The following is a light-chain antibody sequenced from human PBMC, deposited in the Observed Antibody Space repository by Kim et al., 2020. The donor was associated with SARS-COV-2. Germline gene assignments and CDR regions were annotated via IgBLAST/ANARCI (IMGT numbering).Light chain of an antibody. Sequence: QSVLTQPPSASGTPGQRVTISCSGSSSNIGSNSVYWYQQLPGTAPKLLIYRNNQRPSGVPDRFSGSKSGTSASLAISGLRSEDEADYYCAAWDDSLSVPYVFGTGTKVTLL. CDR1: SSNIGSNS. CDR3: AAWDDSLSVPYV. V-gene: IGLV1-47*01. CDR2: RNN. J-gene: IGLJ1*01.